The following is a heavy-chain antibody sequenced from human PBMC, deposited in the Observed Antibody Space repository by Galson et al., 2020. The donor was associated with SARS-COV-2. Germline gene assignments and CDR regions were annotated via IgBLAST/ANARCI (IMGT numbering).Heavy chain of an antibody. J-gene: IGHJ4*02. V-gene: IGHV1-2*04. CDR3: AREYAAAGPFDY. CDR1: GYTFTGYY. CDR2: ISPNSGGT. D-gene: IGHD6-13*01. Sequence: ASVKVSCKASGYTFTGYYMHWVRQAPGQGPEWMGWISPNSGGTNYAQKFQGWVTMTRDTSISTAYMELSRLRSDDTAVYYCAREYAAAGPFDYWGQGTLVTVSS.